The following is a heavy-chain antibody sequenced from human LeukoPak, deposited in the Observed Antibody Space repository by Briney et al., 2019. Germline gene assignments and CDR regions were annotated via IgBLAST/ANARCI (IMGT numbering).Heavy chain of an antibody. CDR3: ARGTLKAAATDFDY. CDR2: ISSRGNVI. CDR1: GFTFSTYE. D-gene: IGHD6-13*01. J-gene: IGHJ4*02. V-gene: IGHV3-48*03. Sequence: GRSLRLSCAASGFTFSTYEMNWVRQAPGKGLEWVSYISSRGNVIYYADSVKGRFTISRDNAKNSLYLQMNSLRAEDTALYYCARGTLKAAATDFDYWGQGTLVTVSS.